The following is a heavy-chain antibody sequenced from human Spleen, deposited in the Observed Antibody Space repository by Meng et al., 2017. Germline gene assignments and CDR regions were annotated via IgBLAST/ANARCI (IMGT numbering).Heavy chain of an antibody. CDR1: GFTFSTYE. CDR2: ISGSGTIK. J-gene: IGHJ3*02. D-gene: IGHD4-11*01. CDR3: AKETNAFDI. Sequence: GESLKISCVASGFTFSTYEMNWVRQAPGKGLEWVSYISGSGTIKYYADSVKGRFTISRDNSKNTLYLQMNSLRGEDTAVYYCAKETNAFDIWGQGTVVTVSS. V-gene: IGHV3-48*03.